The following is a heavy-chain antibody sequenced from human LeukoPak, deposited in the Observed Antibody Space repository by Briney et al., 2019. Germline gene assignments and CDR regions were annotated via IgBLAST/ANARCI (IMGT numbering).Heavy chain of an antibody. CDR2: IGTASDT. D-gene: IGHD1-1*01. J-gene: IGHJ6*03. Sequence: PGGSLRLSCAASGFTFSSFGMHWVRHPTGQGLEWVSTIGTASDTYYPGSVEGRFTLSRDNAKNSLYLQMNSLTAGDTAVYYCARGPPRGKYYYMDVWGKGTTVTVSS. V-gene: IGHV3-13*01. CDR3: ARGPPRGKYYYMDV. CDR1: GFTFSSFG.